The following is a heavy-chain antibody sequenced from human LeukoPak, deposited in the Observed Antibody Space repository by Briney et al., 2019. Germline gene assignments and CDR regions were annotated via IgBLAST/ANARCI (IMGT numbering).Heavy chain of an antibody. Sequence: GASVKVSCKASGYTFTSYYMHWVRQAPGQGLEWMGIINPSGGSTSYAQKFQGRVTMTRDTSTSTVYMELSSLRSEDTAVYYCARAVTIFGVVIIGLDYWGQGTLATVSS. J-gene: IGHJ4*02. V-gene: IGHV1-46*03. CDR1: GYTFTSYY. CDR2: INPSGGST. D-gene: IGHD3-3*01. CDR3: ARAVTIFGVVIIGLDY.